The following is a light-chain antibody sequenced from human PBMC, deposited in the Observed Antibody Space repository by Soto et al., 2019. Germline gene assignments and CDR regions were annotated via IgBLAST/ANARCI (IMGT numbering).Light chain of an antibody. V-gene: IGKV1-39*01. Sequence: DIQMTQSPSSLSASVGDRVTXTCRASQSISSYLNWYQQKPGKAPKLLIYAASSLQSGVPSRFSGSGSGTDFNLTISSLQPGDFATYYCQQSYSTPVSFSQGTRLEIK. CDR2: AAS. CDR3: QQSYSTPVS. CDR1: QSISSY. J-gene: IGKJ5*01.